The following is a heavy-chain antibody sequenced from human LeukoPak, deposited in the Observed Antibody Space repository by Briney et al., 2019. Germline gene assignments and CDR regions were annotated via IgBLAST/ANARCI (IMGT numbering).Heavy chain of an antibody. CDR2: MNPNSGRT. J-gene: IGHJ6*02. CDR1: GYTFTGYY. Sequence: ASVKVSCKASGYTFTGYYMHWVRQAPGQGLEWMGWMNPNSGRTGYAQTFQGRVTMTRDTSLNTAYMELSSLKSEDTAIYYCAREGLPYAMDVWGQGTTVTVSS. CDR3: AREGLPYAMDV. D-gene: IGHD2-15*01. V-gene: IGHV1-8*02.